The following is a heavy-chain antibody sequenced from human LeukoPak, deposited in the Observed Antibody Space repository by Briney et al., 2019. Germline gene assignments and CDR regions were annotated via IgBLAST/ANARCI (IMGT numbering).Heavy chain of an antibody. D-gene: IGHD3-22*01. CDR1: GGSISSSSYS. V-gene: IGHV4-61*02. CDR3: ARGWAYYYDSSGYTSFDY. J-gene: IGHJ4*02. CDR2: IYISGST. Sequence: SETLSLTCTVSGGSISSSSYSWSWIRQPAGKGLEWIGRIYISGSTNYDPSLKSRVTISVDTSKNQFSLKLSSVTAADTAVYYCARGWAYYYDSSGYTSFDYWGQGTLVTVSS.